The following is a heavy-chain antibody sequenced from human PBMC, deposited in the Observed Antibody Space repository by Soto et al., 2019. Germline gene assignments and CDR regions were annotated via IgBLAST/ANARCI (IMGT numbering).Heavy chain of an antibody. Sequence: QVQLVESGGGLVEPGGSLRLSCEASGFTFSDYYMRWIRQVPGRGLECLSYVSSDDGFTHYADSVQGRFTISRDNTKNSLFLEMKGLRAEDTALYFCARDPMGRGVPLDYWGPGTLVTVSS. CDR2: VSSDDGFT. CDR1: GFTFSDYY. V-gene: IGHV3-11*06. J-gene: IGHJ4*02. CDR3: ARDPMGRGVPLDY. D-gene: IGHD3-10*01.